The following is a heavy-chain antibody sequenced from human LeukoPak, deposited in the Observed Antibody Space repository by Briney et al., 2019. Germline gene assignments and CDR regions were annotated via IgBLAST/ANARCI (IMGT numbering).Heavy chain of an antibody. CDR1: GFTFSSYA. Sequence: GGSLRLPCAASGFTFSSYAMSWVRQAPGKGLEWVSAISGSGGSTYYADSVKGRFTISRDNSKNTLYLQMNSLRAEDTAVYYCAKNQGADYYDSSGYEPYNWFDPWGQGTLVTVSS. V-gene: IGHV3-23*01. CDR3: AKNQGADYYDSSGYEPYNWFDP. D-gene: IGHD3-22*01. J-gene: IGHJ5*02. CDR2: ISGSGGST.